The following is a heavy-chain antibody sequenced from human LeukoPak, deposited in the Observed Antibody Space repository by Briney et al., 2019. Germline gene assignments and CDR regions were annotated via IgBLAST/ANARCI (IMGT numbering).Heavy chain of an antibody. Sequence: ASVKASCKASGYTFTGYYIHWVRQAPGQGLEWMGWIYSYSGDTNYAQNFQGRVTMTRDTSISTAYMELSSLKSDDTAVYYCARDRNSGSSLDIWGQGTMLTVSS. CDR3: ARDRNSGSSLDI. CDR1: GYTFTGYY. D-gene: IGHD6-6*01. V-gene: IGHV1-2*02. CDR2: IYSYSGDT. J-gene: IGHJ3*02.